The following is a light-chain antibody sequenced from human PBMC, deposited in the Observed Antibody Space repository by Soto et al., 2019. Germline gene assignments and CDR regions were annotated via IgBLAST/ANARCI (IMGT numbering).Light chain of an antibody. J-gene: IGKJ4*01. Sequence: EIVLTQSPGTLSLSPGERATLSCRDSQSVSSSYLAWYQQKPGQAPRLLIYGASSRATDIPDRFSGSGSGTDFTLTISRLEPEDFAVYYCQQYGSSPHTFGGGTKVEIK. CDR1: QSVSSSY. CDR2: GAS. V-gene: IGKV3-20*01. CDR3: QQYGSSPHT.